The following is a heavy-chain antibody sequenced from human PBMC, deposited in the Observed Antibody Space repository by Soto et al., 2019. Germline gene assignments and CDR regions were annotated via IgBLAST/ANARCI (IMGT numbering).Heavy chain of an antibody. CDR2: ISGSGGST. Sequence: GGSLRLSCAASGFTFSSYAMSWVRQAPGKGLEWVSAISGSGGSTYYADSVKGRFTISRDNSKNTLYLQMNSLRAEDTAVYYCARLQPARITVTTSYYYGMDVWGQGTTVTAP. V-gene: IGHV3-23*01. CDR1: GFTFSSYA. J-gene: IGHJ6*02. D-gene: IGHD4-4*01. CDR3: ARLQPARITVTTSYYYGMDV.